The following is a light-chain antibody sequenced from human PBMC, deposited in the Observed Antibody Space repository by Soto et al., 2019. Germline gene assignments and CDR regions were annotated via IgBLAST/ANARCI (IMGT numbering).Light chain of an antibody. CDR3: QVWDSSSDHVV. V-gene: IGLV3-21*04. CDR1: NIGSKS. CDR2: YDS. J-gene: IGLJ2*01. Sequence: SYELTQPPSVSVAPGKTARITCGGNNIGSKSVHWYQQKPGRAPVLVIYYDSDRPSGIPERFSGSNSGNTATLTISMVEAGDEADYYCQVWDSSSDHVVFGGGTKLTVL.